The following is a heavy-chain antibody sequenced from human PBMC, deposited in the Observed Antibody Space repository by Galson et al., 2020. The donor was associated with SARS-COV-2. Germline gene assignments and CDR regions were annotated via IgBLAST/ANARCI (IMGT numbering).Heavy chain of an antibody. Sequence: GGSLRLSCAASGFTFKSNWMHWVRQVPGKGLVWVSRINRDGSTTTYADAVKGRFTISRDNAKNTLYLEMNSLRAEDTAVYYCARESAIVGVRFDYWGQGTLVTVSS. CDR1: GFTFKSNW. D-gene: IGHD1-26*01. CDR3: ARESAIVGVRFDY. V-gene: IGHV3-74*01. CDR2: INRDGSTT. J-gene: IGHJ4*02.